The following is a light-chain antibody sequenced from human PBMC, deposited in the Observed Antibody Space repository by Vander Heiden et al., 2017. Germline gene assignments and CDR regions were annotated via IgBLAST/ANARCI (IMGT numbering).Light chain of an antibody. Sequence: DIVTTQPSASLAVSLGERATIHCKSSQSVLYSSNNKNYLAWYQQRPGQPPELLIYWASTRESGVPDRFSGSGSGTDFTLTISSLQAEDVAVYYCHQYYSTPWTFGQGTKVEIK. J-gene: IGKJ1*01. CDR1: QSVLYSSNNKNY. CDR2: WAS. CDR3: HQYYSTPWT. V-gene: IGKV4-1*01.